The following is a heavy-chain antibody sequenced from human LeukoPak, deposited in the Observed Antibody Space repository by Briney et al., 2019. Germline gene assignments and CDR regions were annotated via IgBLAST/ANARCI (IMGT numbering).Heavy chain of an antibody. CDR3: AREVGSSSSAFDY. CDR1: GYTFTGYY. V-gene: IGHV1-2*02. Sequence: ASAKVSCKASGYTFTGYYMHWVRQAPGQGLEWMGWINPNSGGTNYAQKFQGRVTMTRDTSISTAYMELSRLRSDDTAVYYCAREVGSSSSAFDYWGQGTLVTVSS. D-gene: IGHD6-6*01. CDR2: INPNSGGT. J-gene: IGHJ4*02.